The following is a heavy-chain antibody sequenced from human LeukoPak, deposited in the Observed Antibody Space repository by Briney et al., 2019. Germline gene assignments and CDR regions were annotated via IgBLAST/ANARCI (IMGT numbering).Heavy chain of an antibody. CDR2: IYYSGST. CDR3: ARLKTYYYDSSGPTD. CDR1: GGSISSYY. Sequence: SETLSLTCTVSGGSISSYYWSWIRQPPGKGLEWLGYIYYSGSTNYNPSLKSRVTISVDTSKNQFSLKLSPVTAADTAVYYCARLKTYYYDSSGPTDWGQGTLVTVSS. V-gene: IGHV4-59*01. D-gene: IGHD3-22*01. J-gene: IGHJ4*02.